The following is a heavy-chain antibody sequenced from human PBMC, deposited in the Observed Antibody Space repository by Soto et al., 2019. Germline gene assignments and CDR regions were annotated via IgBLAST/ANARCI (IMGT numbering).Heavy chain of an antibody. CDR1: GGSISSYY. Sequence: QVQLQESGPGLVKPSETLSLTCTVSGGSISSYYWCWIRQPPGKGQERIGYIYYSGSTNYNPSLTSRVTISVVTSTNQFSLQLSSVAAADTAVYYCARSLMVRGVIRSYYFDYWGQGTLVTVSS. D-gene: IGHD3-10*01. J-gene: IGHJ4*02. V-gene: IGHV4-59*01. CDR2: IYYSGST. CDR3: ARSLMVRGVIRSYYFDY.